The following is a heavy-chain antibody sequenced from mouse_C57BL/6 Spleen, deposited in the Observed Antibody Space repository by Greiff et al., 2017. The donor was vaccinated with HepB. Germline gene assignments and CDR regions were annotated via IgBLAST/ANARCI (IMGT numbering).Heavy chain of an antibody. CDR3: ARTMITPAAFAY. J-gene: IGHJ3*01. CDR1: GYTFTSYW. D-gene: IGHD2-4*01. CDR2: INPSNGGT. V-gene: IGHV1-53*01. Sequence: QVQLQQPGTELVKPGASVKLSCKASGYTFTSYWMPWVKQRPGQGLEWIGNINPSNGGTNYNEKFKSKATLTVDTSSSTAYMQLSSLTSEDSAVYYGARTMITPAAFAYWGQGTLVTVSA.